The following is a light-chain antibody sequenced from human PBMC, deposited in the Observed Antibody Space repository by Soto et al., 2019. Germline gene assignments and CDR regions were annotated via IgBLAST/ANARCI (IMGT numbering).Light chain of an antibody. J-gene: IGKJ5*01. CDR3: QQYGSSPRIT. V-gene: IGKV3-20*01. Sequence: EIVLTQSPVTLSLSPGERATLSCRASQSVSSSYLAWYQQKPGQAPRLLIYGASSRATGIPDRFSGSGSGTDFTLTISRLEPEDFAVYSCQQYGSSPRITFGQGTRLEIK. CDR2: GAS. CDR1: QSVSSSY.